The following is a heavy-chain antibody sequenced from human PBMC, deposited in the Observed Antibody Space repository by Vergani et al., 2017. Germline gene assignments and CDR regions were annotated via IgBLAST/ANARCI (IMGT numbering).Heavy chain of an antibody. CDR3: AHSRDSPYYYDSSGYAFEYFQH. CDR2: IYWDGDK. D-gene: IGHD3-22*01. V-gene: IGHV2-5*02. Sequence: QITLKESGPTLVKPTQTLTLTCTFSGFSPSTSGVGVGWIRQPPGKALEWLALIYWDGDKRYSPSLKSRLTITKDTSKNQVVLTMTNMDPVDTATYYCAHSRDSPYYYDSSGYAFEYFQHWGQGTLVTVSS. J-gene: IGHJ1*01. CDR1: GFSPSTSGVG.